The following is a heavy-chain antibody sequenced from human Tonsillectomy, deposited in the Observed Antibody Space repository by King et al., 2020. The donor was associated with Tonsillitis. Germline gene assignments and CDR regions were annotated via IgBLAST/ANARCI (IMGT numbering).Heavy chain of an antibody. Sequence: VQLVESGGGVVQPGRSLRLSCAASEFTFSSYGMHWVRQAPGKGLEWVAVISYDGSNKSYADSVKGRFTISRDNSKNTLDLQMNSLRAEDTAVYYCAKDLGYYYGMDVWGQGNTVTVSS. CDR3: AKDLGYYYGMDV. J-gene: IGHJ6*02. CDR1: EFTFSSYG. CDR2: ISYDGSNK. D-gene: IGHD1-26*01. V-gene: IGHV3-30*18.